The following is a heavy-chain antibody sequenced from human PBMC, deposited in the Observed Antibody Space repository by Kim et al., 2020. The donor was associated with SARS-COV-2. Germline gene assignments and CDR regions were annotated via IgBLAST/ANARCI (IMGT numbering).Heavy chain of an antibody. CDR3: AREDYDILTGYYPPHYFDY. D-gene: IGHD3-9*01. CDR2: ISYDGSNK. CDR1: GFTFSSYA. V-gene: IGHV3-30*04. Sequence: GGSLRLSCAASGFTFSSYAMHWVRQAPGKGLEWVAVISYDGSNKYYADSVKGRFTISRDNSKNTLYLQMNSLRAEDTAVYYCAREDYDILTGYYPPHYFDYWGQGTLVTVSS. J-gene: IGHJ4*02.